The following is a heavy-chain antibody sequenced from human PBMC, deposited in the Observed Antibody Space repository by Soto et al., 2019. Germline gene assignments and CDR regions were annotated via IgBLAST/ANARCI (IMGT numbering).Heavy chain of an antibody. D-gene: IGHD2-21*02. J-gene: IGHJ4*02. CDR2: INPSGGGT. V-gene: IGHV1-46*03. CDR3: VSGGHIAVVPASFDT. CDR1: GYTFNTYY. Sequence: QVQLVQSGAEVRKPGASVKVSCKPSGYTFNTYYLHWLRQAPGQALEWMGVINPSGGGTTYAQKFLGRVSVNRGTSTATVLMEFSSLRSGDTAVYYCVSGGHIAVVPASFDTWGQGTLVTVSS.